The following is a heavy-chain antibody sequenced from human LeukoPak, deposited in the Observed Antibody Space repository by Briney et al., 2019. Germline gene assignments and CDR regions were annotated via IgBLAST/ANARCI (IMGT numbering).Heavy chain of an antibody. CDR3: ASLLDIAGYSGYDSDY. J-gene: IGHJ4*01. CDR2: INHSGST. V-gene: IGHV4-34*01. D-gene: IGHD5-12*01. CDR1: GRSFSGYY. Sequence: SETLSLTCAVYGRSFSGYYWSWIRQPPGKGLEWIGEINHSGSTNYNPSLKSRVTISVDTSKSQISLKLNSLTAADTAVYYCASLLDIAGYSGYDSDYWGHGTLVTVSS.